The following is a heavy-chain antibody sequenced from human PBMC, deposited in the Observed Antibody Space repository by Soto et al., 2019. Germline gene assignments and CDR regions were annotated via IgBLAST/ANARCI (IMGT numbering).Heavy chain of an antibody. CDR3: ARHKIGGVVIISWFDP. CDR1: GGSISSSSYY. J-gene: IGHJ5*02. CDR2: IYYSGST. Sequence: QLQLQESGPGLVKPSETLSLTCTVSGGSISSSSYYWGWIRQPPGKGLEWIGSIYYSGSTYYNPSPKSRVTISVDTSKNQFSLKLSSVTAADTAVYYCARHKIGGVVIISWFDPWGQGTLVTVSS. D-gene: IGHD3-3*01. V-gene: IGHV4-39*01.